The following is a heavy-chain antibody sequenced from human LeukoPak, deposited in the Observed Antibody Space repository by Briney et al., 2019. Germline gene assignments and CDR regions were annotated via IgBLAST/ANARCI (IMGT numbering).Heavy chain of an antibody. V-gene: IGHV3-23*01. CDR1: GFTFSTYT. J-gene: IGHJ1*01. D-gene: IGHD4-17*01. CDR2: VGGSGGST. CDR3: AKDHGDYAYFQH. Sequence: GGSLRLSCAASGFTFSTYTMSWVRQAPGKGLEWVSAVGGSGGSTYYADSVKGRFTISRDNSKNTLYLQMNSLRAEDTAVYYCAKDHGDYAYFQHWGQGTLVTVSS.